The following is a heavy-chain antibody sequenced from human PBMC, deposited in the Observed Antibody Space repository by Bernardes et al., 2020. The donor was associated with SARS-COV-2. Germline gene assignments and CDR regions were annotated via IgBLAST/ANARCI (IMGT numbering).Heavy chain of an antibody. CDR1: GCTFTSYA. J-gene: IGHJ6*02. D-gene: IGHD2-15*01. CDR3: ASNMKRGSGVSCYSMSDYGMDV. V-gene: IGHV1-18*04. CDR2: ISAYNGNA. Sequence: ASVKVSCKASGCTFTSYAIILVRQAPGQGLEWMGWISAYNGNANYAQKLQGRVTITTDTSTSTAYMELRSLRSDDTAVYYCASNMKRGSGVSCYSMSDYGMDVWGQGTTVTVPS.